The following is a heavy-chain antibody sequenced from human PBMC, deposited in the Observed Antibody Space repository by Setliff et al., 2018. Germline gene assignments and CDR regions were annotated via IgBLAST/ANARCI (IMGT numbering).Heavy chain of an antibody. D-gene: IGHD6-19*01. Sequence: PGESLKISCKASGYNFATYWIGWMRQMPGKGLEWMGIIYPSDSDTRYNPSFQGQVTISADKSINTAYLQWSSLKASDTAMYYCARQPKVDSSGLKCLDYWGQGTLVTVSS. CDR3: ARQPKVDSSGLKCLDY. J-gene: IGHJ4*02. CDR1: GYNFATYW. CDR2: IYPSDSDT. V-gene: IGHV5-51*01.